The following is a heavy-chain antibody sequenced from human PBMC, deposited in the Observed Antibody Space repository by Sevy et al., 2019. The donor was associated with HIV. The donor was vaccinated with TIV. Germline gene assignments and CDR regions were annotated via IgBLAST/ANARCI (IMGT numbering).Heavy chain of an antibody. D-gene: IGHD3-22*01. Sequence: SETLSLTCTVSGGSVSSGSYYWSWIRQPPGKGLEWIGYIYYSGSTNYYPSLKSRVTISVDTSKNQFSLKLSSVTAADTAVYYCARDQNYYDSSGLQGGFDYWGQGTLVTVSS. CDR1: GGSVSSGSYY. J-gene: IGHJ4*02. V-gene: IGHV4-61*01. CDR3: ARDQNYYDSSGLQGGFDY. CDR2: IYYSGST.